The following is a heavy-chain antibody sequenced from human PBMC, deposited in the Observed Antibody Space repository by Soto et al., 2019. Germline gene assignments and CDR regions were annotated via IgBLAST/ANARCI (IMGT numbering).Heavy chain of an antibody. CDR2: FDPEDGET. Sequence: ASVKASCKVSGYTLTELSMHWVRQAPGKGLEWMGGFDPEDGETIYAQKFQGRVTMTEDTSTDTAYMELSSLRPEATAVYYCAISLNQWRLEYWSQGTILTVSA. CDR3: AISLNQWRLEY. V-gene: IGHV1-24*01. CDR1: GYTLTELS. J-gene: IGHJ4*02. D-gene: IGHD6-19*01.